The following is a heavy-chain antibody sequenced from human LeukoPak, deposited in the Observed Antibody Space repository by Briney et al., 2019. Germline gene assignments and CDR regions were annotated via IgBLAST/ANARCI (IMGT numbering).Heavy chain of an antibody. V-gene: IGHV1-46*01. CDR3: ARTAARRFDY. J-gene: IGHJ4*02. Sequence: ASVKVSCKASGYTFPSYFVHWVRQAPGQGLEWMGIINPTGGSTTHAQKFQGRVTMTRDTSTSTVYMELSSLRSDDTAVYYCARTAARRFDYWGQGTLVTVSS. CDR2: INPTGGST. D-gene: IGHD6-6*01. CDR1: GYTFPSYF.